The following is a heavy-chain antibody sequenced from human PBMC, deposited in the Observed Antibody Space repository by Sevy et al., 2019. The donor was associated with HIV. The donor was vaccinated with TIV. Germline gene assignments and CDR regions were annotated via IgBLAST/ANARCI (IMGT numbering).Heavy chain of an antibody. CDR2: ISYDGSNK. CDR3: AKDAYCSGGSCYGGFDY. CDR1: GFTFSSYG. Sequence: GGALRLSCAASGFTFSSYGMHWVRQAPGKGLEWVAVISYDGSNKYYADSVKGRFTNSRDNSKNTLYLQMNSLRAEDTAVYYCAKDAYCSGGSCYGGFDYWGQGTLVTVSS. J-gene: IGHJ4*02. D-gene: IGHD2-15*01. V-gene: IGHV3-30*18.